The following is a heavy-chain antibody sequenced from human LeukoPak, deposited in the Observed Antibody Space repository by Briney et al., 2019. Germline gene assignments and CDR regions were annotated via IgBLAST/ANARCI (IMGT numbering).Heavy chain of an antibody. CDR2: IKQDGSEK. D-gene: IGHD4-23*01. Sequence: GGSLRLSCAASGFTFSSYWMSWVRQAPGKGLEWVANIKQDGSEKYYVDSVKGRFTISRDNAKNSLYLQMNSLRAEDTAVYYCASRGKGYHYGMDVWGQGTTVTVSS. CDR1: GFTFSSYW. V-gene: IGHV3-7*01. CDR3: ASRGKGYHYGMDV. J-gene: IGHJ6*02.